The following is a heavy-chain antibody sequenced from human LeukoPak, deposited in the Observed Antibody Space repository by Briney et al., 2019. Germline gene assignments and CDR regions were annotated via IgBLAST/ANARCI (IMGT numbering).Heavy chain of an antibody. Sequence: PGGSLRLSCAASGFTFSSYSMNWVRQAPGKGLEWVSSISISSSYIYYADSVKGRFTISRDNAKNSLYLQMNSLRAEDTAVYYCARETRTHIAAAGTFWFDPWGQGTLVTVSS. CDR2: ISISSSYI. CDR3: ARETRTHIAAAGTFWFDP. CDR1: GFTFSSYS. J-gene: IGHJ5*02. V-gene: IGHV3-21*01. D-gene: IGHD6-13*01.